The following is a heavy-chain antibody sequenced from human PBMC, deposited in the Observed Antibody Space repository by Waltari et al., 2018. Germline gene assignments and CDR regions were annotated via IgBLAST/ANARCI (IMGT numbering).Heavy chain of an antibody. V-gene: IGHV1-18*01. J-gene: IGHJ4*02. CDR2: IGAYNGNT. CDR1: GYTFSSYG. CDR3: ASSSFCSRTTCYLGY. Sequence: QVRLVQSAAEVKKPGASVKVSCKASGYTFSSYGISWVRQAPGQGLEGMGWIGAYNGNTDYAQKFRGRVTLTTDRSTNTAYMELRSLRSDDTAFYYCASSSFCSRTTCYLGYWGQGTLVTVSS. D-gene: IGHD2-2*01.